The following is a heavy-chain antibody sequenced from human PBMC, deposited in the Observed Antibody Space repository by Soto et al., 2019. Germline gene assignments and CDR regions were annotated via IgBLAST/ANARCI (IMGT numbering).Heavy chain of an antibody. D-gene: IGHD3-10*01. V-gene: IGHV1-69*12. CDR1: GGTFSSYA. CDR3: ALHYGSGSNYYYYGMDV. CDR2: IIPVFGTA. J-gene: IGHJ6*02. Sequence: QVQLVQSGAEVKKPGSSVKVSCKASGGTFSSYAISWVRQAPGQGLEWMGGIIPVFGTADYAQKFQGRVTITADESTSTAYMELSSLRSEDTAVYYCALHYGSGSNYYYYGMDVWGQGTTVTVSS.